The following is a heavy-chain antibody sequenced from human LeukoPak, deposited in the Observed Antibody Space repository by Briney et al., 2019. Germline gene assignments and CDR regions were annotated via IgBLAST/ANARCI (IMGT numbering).Heavy chain of an antibody. CDR2: ISAYNGNT. V-gene: IGHV1-18*01. CDR1: GYTFTSNG. D-gene: IGHD3-22*01. Sequence: ASVKVSCKASGYTFTSNGISWVRQAPGQGLEWMGWISAYNGNTNYEQKLQGRVTMTTDTSTSTAYMELRSLRSDDTAVYYCASLKNSYDSSGYLATDAFDIWGQGTMVTVSS. J-gene: IGHJ3*02. CDR3: ASLKNSYDSSGYLATDAFDI.